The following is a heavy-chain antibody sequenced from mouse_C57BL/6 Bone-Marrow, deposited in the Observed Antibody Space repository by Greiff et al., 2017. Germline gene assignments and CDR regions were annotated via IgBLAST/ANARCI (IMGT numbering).Heavy chain of an antibody. CDR1: GCTFTSYG. J-gene: IGHJ2*01. V-gene: IGHV1-81*01. Sequence: VQLQQSGAELARPGASVKLSCKASGCTFTSYGISWVKQRTGQGLEWIGEIYPRSGNTYYNEKFKGKATLTADKSSSTAYMELRSLTSEDSAVYFCALYYYGSRDYWGQGTTLTVSS. CDR2: IYPRSGNT. CDR3: ALYYYGSRDY. D-gene: IGHD1-1*01.